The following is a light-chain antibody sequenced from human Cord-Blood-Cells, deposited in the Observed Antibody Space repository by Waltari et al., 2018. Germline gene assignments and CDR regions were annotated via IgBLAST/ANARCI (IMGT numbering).Light chain of an antibody. V-gene: IGKV4-1*01. J-gene: IGKJ5*01. Sequence: DIVMTQSPDSLAVSLGERVTTNXKSSQSVLYSSNNKNYLAWYQQKPGQPPKLLIYWASTRESGVTDRFSGSGSGTDFTLTISSLQAEDVAVYYCQQYXSTPITFGQGTRLEIK. CDR2: WAS. CDR1: QSVLYSSNNKNY. CDR3: QQYXSTPIT.